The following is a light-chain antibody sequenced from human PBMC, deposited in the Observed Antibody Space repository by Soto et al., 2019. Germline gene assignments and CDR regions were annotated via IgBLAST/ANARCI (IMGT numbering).Light chain of an antibody. J-gene: IGKJ1*01. CDR2: GAS. CDR1: QSINNK. CDR3: QQYNIYSWT. Sequence: EMMLTQSRATLSVSPGERVTLSCLASQSINNKVAWYQQKPGQAPRLLIYGASTRATGISARFSGSGSGTEFTLTISSLQSEDFAVYYCQQYNIYSWTFGQGTKVDI. V-gene: IGKV3-15*01.